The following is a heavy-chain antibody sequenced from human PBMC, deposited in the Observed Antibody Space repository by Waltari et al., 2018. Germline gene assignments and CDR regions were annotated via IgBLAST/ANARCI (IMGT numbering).Heavy chain of an antibody. Sequence: EVQLLESGGGLVQPGGSLRLSCAASGFTFSSYAMSWVRQAPGKGLEWVSAISGSGGSTYDADSVKGRFTISRDNSKNTLYLQMNSLRAEDTAVYYCAKALSIAARLDNGGGDYWGQGTLVTVSS. J-gene: IGHJ4*02. CDR2: ISGSGGST. CDR1: GFTFSSYA. CDR3: AKALSIAARLDNGGGDY. D-gene: IGHD6-6*01. V-gene: IGHV3-23*01.